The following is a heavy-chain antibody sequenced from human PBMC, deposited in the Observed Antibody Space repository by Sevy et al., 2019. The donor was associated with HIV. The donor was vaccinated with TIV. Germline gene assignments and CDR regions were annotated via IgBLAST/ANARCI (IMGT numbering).Heavy chain of an antibody. J-gene: IGHJ5*02. CDR1: GVSISGGAYY. V-gene: IGHV4-39*01. CDR2: ISYTGST. Sequence: SETLSLTCTVSGVSISGGAYYWGWIRQPPGKGPEWIGSISYTGSTYYNPSLKSRVTISVDTSKNQFSLKLTSVTAADTAVYYCARRGDNNWFDPWGQGTLVTVSS. D-gene: IGHD2-15*01. CDR3: ARRGDNNWFDP.